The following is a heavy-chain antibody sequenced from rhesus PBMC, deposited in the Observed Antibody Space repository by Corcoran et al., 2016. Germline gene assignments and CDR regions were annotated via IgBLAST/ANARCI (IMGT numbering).Heavy chain of an antibody. CDR2: IYGSSTST. J-gene: IGHJ4*01. CDR3: TRLKQLVGWVEDDY. D-gene: IGHD6-13*01. V-gene: IGHV4S10*01. Sequence: QVQLQESGPGVVKPSETLSLTCAVSGGSISDSYRWSWIRQPPGKGLEWIGYIYGSSTSTHYNPSLKSRVTISRDTSKNQFSLKLSSVTAADTAVYYCTRLKQLVGWVEDDYWGQGVLVTVSS. CDR1: GGSISDSYR.